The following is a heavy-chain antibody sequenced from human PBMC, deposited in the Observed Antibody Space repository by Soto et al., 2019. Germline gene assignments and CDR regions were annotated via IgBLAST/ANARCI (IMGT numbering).Heavy chain of an antibody. CDR2: ISGRGDRT. Sequence: EEQLLESGGGLVQPGGSLRLSCAVSGFTFRDYGMSWVRQAPGQGLEWVSAISGRGDRTYYADSVKGRFTISRDNSKNPLYLQMNTLRAEDTAIYFCAKDVFADSKPFDYWGQGTLVTVSS. V-gene: IGHV3-23*01. J-gene: IGHJ4*02. CDR3: AKDVFADSKPFDY. D-gene: IGHD2-21*01. CDR1: GFTFRDYG.